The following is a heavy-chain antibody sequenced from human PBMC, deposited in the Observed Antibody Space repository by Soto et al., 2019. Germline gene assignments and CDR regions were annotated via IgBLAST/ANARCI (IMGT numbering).Heavy chain of an antibody. CDR2: IKQDGSEK. V-gene: IGHV3-7*01. Sequence: GGSLRLSCAASGFTFSSYWMSWVRQAPGKGLEWVANIKQDGSEKYYVDSVKGRFTISRDNAKNSLYLQMNSLRAEDTAVYYCARDLVPYNWTLDYWGQGTLVTVSS. J-gene: IGHJ4*02. CDR1: GFTFSSYW. D-gene: IGHD1-20*01. CDR3: ARDLVPYNWTLDY.